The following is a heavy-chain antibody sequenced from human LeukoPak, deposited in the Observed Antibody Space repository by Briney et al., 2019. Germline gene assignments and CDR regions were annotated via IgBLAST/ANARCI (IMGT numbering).Heavy chain of an antibody. Sequence: GGSLTLSCAASGFTFSSYEMNWPRHPPRQAPEFISYISSSGTIIYYADSVKGRFTISRDNAKNSLYLQMNSLRAEDTAVYYCAELGITMIGGVWGKGTTVTISS. CDR3: AELGITMIGGV. CDR1: GFTFSSYE. J-gene: IGHJ6*04. D-gene: IGHD3-10*02. V-gene: IGHV3-48*03. CDR2: ISSSGTII.